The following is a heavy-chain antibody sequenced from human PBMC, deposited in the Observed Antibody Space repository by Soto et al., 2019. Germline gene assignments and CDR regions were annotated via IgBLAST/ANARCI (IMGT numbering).Heavy chain of an antibody. Sequence: ASVKVSCKASGYTFSGFYMHWVRQAPGQGLEWTGWINPNSGGTKSAEKFQGRVTMTRDTSISTAYMELSRLTSDDTAVYYCASAAVTGTAGLDFWGQGTQVTVSS. D-gene: IGHD6-19*01. J-gene: IGHJ4*02. CDR3: ASAAVTGTAGLDF. V-gene: IGHV1-2*02. CDR2: INPNSGGT. CDR1: GYTFSGFY.